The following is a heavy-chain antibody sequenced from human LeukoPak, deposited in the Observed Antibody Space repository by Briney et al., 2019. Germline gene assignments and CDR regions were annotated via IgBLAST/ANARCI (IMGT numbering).Heavy chain of an antibody. V-gene: IGHV4-59*01. Sequence: SETLSLTCTVSGGSISSYYWSWLRQPPGKGLEWIGYIYYSGSTNYNPSLKSRVTISVDTSKNQFSLKLSSVTAADTAVYYCARSAPFYDSSGYYYYYWGQGTLVTVSS. CDR1: GGSISSYY. CDR2: IYYSGST. D-gene: IGHD3-22*01. CDR3: ARSAPFYDSSGYYYYY. J-gene: IGHJ4*02.